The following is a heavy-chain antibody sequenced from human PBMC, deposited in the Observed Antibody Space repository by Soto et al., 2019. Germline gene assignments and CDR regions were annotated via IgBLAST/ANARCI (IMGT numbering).Heavy chain of an antibody. J-gene: IGHJ6*02. CDR2: IYHSGST. V-gene: IGHV4-31*03. CDR3: ARDRLSLIRGVPHYDGRDV. D-gene: IGHD3-10*01. Sequence: QVQLQESGPGLVKPSQTLSLTCTVSGGSITSANFFWSWIRQHPGKGLEWIGYIYHSGSTYYNPSRKSRVTIPIDKAPNQFDLTLTSVTAADTAIYFWARDRLSLIRGVPHYDGRDVGGQGTTVTVSS. CDR1: GGSITSANFF.